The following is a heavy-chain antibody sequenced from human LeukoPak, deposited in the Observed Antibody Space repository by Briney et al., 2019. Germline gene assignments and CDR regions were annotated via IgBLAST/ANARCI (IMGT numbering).Heavy chain of an antibody. J-gene: IGHJ4*02. CDR3: ARLLDGYNYGDY. D-gene: IGHD5-24*01. V-gene: IGHV4-39*01. Sequence: SETLSLTCTVSGGSISSSSYYWGWIRQPPGKGLEWIGRIYYSGSTYYNPSLKSRVTISVDTSKNQFSLKLSSVTAADTAVYYCARLLDGYNYGDYWGQGTLVTASS. CDR1: GGSISSSSYY. CDR2: IYYSGST.